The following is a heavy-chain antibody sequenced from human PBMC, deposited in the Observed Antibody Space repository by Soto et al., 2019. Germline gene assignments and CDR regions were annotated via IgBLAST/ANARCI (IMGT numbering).Heavy chain of an antibody. CDR3: AKDAYYYGSGSYYKVDDYYGMDV. V-gene: IGHV3-30*18. Sequence: GGSLRLSCAASGFTFSSYVMHWVRQAPGKGLEWVAVISYDGSNKYYADSVKGRFTISRDNSKNTLYLQMNSLRAEDTAVYYCAKDAYYYGSGSYYKVDDYYGMDVWGQGTTVTVSS. J-gene: IGHJ6*02. CDR2: ISYDGSNK. D-gene: IGHD3-10*01. CDR1: GFTFSSYV.